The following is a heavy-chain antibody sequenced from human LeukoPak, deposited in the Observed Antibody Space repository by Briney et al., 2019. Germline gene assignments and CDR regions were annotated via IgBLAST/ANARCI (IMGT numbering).Heavy chain of an antibody. CDR3: ARDGTGTTDYMDV. D-gene: IGHD1-1*01. CDR2: ISSSSSYI. V-gene: IGHV3-21*01. Sequence: PGGSLRLSCAASGFTFSNYEMNWVRQAPGKGLEWVSSISSSSSYIYYADSVKGRFTISRDNAKNSLYLQMNSLRAEDTAVYYCARDGTGTTDYMDVWGKGTTVTVSS. CDR1: GFTFSNYE. J-gene: IGHJ6*03.